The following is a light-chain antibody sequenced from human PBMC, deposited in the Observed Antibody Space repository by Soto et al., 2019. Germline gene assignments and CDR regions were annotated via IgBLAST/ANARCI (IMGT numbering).Light chain of an antibody. CDR1: SGDVGGYNY. J-gene: IGLJ1*01. CDR3: SSYTSSSTYV. CDR2: DVS. V-gene: IGLV2-14*01. Sequence: QCALTQPASVSGSPGQAITISCTGTSGDVGGYNYVSWYQQHPGKAPKLMIYDVSNRPSGVSNRFSGSKSGNTASLTISGLQAEVEADYYCSSYTSSSTYVFGTGTKVTVL.